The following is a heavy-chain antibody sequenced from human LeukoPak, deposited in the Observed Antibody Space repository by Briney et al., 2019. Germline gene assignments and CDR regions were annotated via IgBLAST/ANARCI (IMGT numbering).Heavy chain of an antibody. V-gene: IGHV1-2*02. CDR1: GYTFTDYY. D-gene: IGHD3-16*02. Sequence: PVASVKVSCKASGYTFTDYYMHWVRQAPGQGLEWMGWINPNSGGTLYAQKFQGRVTMTGDMSTTTDYMELSSLRSEDTAVYYCARDNSVGDIAWWFDPWGQGTLVTVSS. CDR2: INPNSGGT. J-gene: IGHJ5*02. CDR3: ARDNSVGDIAWWFDP.